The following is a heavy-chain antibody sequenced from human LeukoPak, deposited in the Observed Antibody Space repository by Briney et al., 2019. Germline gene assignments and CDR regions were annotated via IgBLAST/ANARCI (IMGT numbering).Heavy chain of an antibody. J-gene: IGHJ3*01. V-gene: IGHV3-23*01. CDR2: ISGSGGST. CDR1: GFTFDSYA. CDR3: AKDQGSGAYDV. Sequence: GGSLRLSCAASGFTFDSYAMSWVRQAPGKGLDWVSVISGSGGSTYYAESAKGRFIISRDNSKNILYLQMNSLTVEDTAIYYCAKDQGSGAYDVWGPGTMVTVSS.